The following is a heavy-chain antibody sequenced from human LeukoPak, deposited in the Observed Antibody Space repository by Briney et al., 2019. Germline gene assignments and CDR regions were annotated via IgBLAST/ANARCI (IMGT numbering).Heavy chain of an antibody. D-gene: IGHD1-26*01. Sequence: PGGSLRLSCAASGFTFSSYAMHWVRQALGKGLEWVAVISYDGSNKYYADSVKGRFTISRDNSKNTLYLQMNSLRAEDTAVYYCAKGAMGFDYWGQGTLVTVSS. CDR2: ISYDGSNK. V-gene: IGHV3-30-3*01. CDR3: AKGAMGFDY. J-gene: IGHJ4*02. CDR1: GFTFSSYA.